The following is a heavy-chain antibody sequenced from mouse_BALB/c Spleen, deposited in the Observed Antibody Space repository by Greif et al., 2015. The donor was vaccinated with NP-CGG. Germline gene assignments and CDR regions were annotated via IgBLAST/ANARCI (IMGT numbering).Heavy chain of an antibody. V-gene: IGHV1S81*02. Sequence: QVQLQQPGAELVKPGASVKLSCKASGYTFTSYYMYWVKQRPGQGLEWIGEINPSNGGTNFNEKFKSKATLTVDKSSSTAYMQLSSLTSEDSAVYYCTRYGYYAMDCWGQGTSVTVSS. CDR1: GYTFTSYY. CDR2: INPSNGGT. CDR3: TRYGYYAMDC. D-gene: IGHD1-1*02. J-gene: IGHJ4*01.